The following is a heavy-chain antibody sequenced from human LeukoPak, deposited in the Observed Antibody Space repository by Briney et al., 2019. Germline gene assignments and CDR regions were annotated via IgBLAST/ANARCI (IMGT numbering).Heavy chain of an antibody. V-gene: IGHV4-34*01. J-gene: IGHJ4*02. Sequence: SETLSLTCTVSGGSISSYYWSWIRQPPGKGLEWIGEINHSGSTNYNPSLKSRVTISVDTSKNQFSLKLSSVTAADTAVYYCARSGGVVAATPKVIVVYYFDYWGQGTLVTVSS. CDR3: ARSGGVVAATPKVIVVYYFDY. CDR2: INHSGST. CDR1: GGSISSYY. D-gene: IGHD2-15*01.